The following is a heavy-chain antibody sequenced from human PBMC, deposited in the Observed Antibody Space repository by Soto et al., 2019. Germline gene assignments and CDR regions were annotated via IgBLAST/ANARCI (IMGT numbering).Heavy chain of an antibody. CDR3: ARGDYYYYYGMDV. CDR2: IYPGDSDT. V-gene: IGHV5-51*01. J-gene: IGHJ6*02. CDR1: GYSFTIYW. Sequence: GESLKISCQGSGYSFTIYWIGWVLQMPGKGLEWMGIIYPGDSDTRYSPAFQGQVTISADKSISTAYLQWSSLKASDTAMYYCARGDYYYYYGMDVWGQGTTVTVSS.